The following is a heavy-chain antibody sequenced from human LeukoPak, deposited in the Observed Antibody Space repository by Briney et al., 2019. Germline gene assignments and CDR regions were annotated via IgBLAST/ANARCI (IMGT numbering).Heavy chain of an antibody. J-gene: IGHJ3*02. V-gene: IGHV4-34*01. CDR3: ARTPLWSGYGHDAFDI. CDR1: GGSISSYY. Sequence: SETLSLTCTVSGGSISSYYWSWIRQPPGKGLEWIGEINHSGSTNYNPSLKSRVTISVDTSKNQFSLKLSSVTAADTAVYYCARTPLWSGYGHDAFDIWGQGTMVTVSS. D-gene: IGHD3/OR15-3a*01. CDR2: INHSGST.